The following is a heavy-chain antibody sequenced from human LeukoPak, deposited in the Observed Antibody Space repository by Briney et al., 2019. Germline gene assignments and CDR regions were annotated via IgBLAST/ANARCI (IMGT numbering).Heavy chain of an antibody. CDR1: GAPVNSGSYY. CDR3: AGGQRQYGYGYYLDY. CDR2: IYYSGST. D-gene: IGHD5-18*01. V-gene: IGHV4-61*01. J-gene: IGHJ4*02. Sequence: PSETLSLTCTVSGAPVNSGSYYWNWIRQSPGKGLEWIGYIYYSGSTNYNPSLKSRVTISVDTSKNQFSLKLSSVTAADTAVYYCAGGQRQYGYGYYLDYWGQGTLVTVSS.